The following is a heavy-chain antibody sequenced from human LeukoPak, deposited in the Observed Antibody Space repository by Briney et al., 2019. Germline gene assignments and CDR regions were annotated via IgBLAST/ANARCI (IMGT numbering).Heavy chain of an antibody. D-gene: IGHD3-10*01. Sequence: GGSLRLSCAASGFTFSSYGMSWVRQAPGKGLEWISGMSGSGGSTYYADSVKGRFTISRDNSKNTLYLQMNSLRTEETAVYYCAKGPAMVRGTFDPWGQGTLVTVSS. CDR1: GFTFSSYG. J-gene: IGHJ5*02. CDR2: MSGSGGST. V-gene: IGHV3-23*01. CDR3: AKGPAMVRGTFDP.